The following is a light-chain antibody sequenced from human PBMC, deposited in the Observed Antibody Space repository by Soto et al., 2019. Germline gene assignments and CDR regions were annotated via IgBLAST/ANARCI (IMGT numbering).Light chain of an antibody. CDR3: QHYNNWPL. Sequence: DIVMTQSPDSLAVSLGERATINCKSSQSVLYSSNNKNYLAWYQQKPGQPPKLLIYWASTRESGVPDRFSGSGSGTDFTLTISSLQSEDFAVYYCQHYNNWPLFGPGTKVDIK. CDR1: QSVLYSSNNKNY. CDR2: WAS. V-gene: IGKV4-1*01. J-gene: IGKJ3*01.